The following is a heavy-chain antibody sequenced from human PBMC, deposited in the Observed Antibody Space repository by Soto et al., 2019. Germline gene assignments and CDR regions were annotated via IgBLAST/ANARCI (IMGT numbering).Heavy chain of an antibody. Sequence: GGSLRLSCAASGFTFDDYAMHWVRQAPGKGLEWVSGISWNSGSIGYADSVKGRFTISRDNAKNSLYLQMNSLRAEDTALYYCAKAVSDYDDYFDYWGQGTLVTVSS. CDR1: GFTFDDYA. D-gene: IGHD5-12*01. CDR3: AKAVSDYDDYFDY. V-gene: IGHV3-9*01. CDR2: ISWNSGSI. J-gene: IGHJ4*02.